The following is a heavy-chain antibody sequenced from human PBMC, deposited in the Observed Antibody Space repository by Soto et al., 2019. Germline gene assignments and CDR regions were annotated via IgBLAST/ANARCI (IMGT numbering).Heavy chain of an antibody. D-gene: IGHD3-22*01. J-gene: IGHJ3*02. Sequence: PSESLSLTCTVSGGSIGSYYWSWIRQPLGKGLEWIGYIYYSGSTNYNPSLKSRVTISVDTSKNQFSLKLSSVTAADTAVYYCAREATFDSSGSHAFDIWGQGTMVTVSS. CDR2: IYYSGST. CDR1: GGSIGSYY. V-gene: IGHV4-59*01. CDR3: AREATFDSSGSHAFDI.